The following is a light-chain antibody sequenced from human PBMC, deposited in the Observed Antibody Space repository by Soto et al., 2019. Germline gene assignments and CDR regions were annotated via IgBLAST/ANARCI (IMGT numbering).Light chain of an antibody. CDR3: QHYTNWPLT. V-gene: IGKV3-15*01. Sequence: EIVMTQSPATLSVSPGERATLSCRASQGIGGTLAWYQQKPGHSPRLLIYDTVIRATGVPARFSGSVSGTEFTLTITSLQSEDFAIYYWQHYTNWPLTFGGGPRVESK. J-gene: IGKJ4*01. CDR2: DTV. CDR1: QGIGGT.